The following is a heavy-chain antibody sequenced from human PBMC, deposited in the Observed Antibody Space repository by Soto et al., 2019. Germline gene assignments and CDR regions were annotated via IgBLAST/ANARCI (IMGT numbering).Heavy chain of an antibody. CDR2: VNHSGST. Sequence: SETLSLTCAVYGGSFSGYYWSWIRQPPGKGLEWIGEVNHSGSTNYNPSLKSRVTISVDTSKNQFSLKLSSVTAADTAVYYCARAGLRFLEWPRWGQGTLVTGSS. CDR3: ARAGLRFLEWPR. D-gene: IGHD3-3*01. V-gene: IGHV4-34*01. CDR1: GGSFSGYY. J-gene: IGHJ4*02.